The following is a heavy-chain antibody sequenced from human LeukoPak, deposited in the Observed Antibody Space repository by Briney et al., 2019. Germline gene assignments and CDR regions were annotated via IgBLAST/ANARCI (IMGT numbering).Heavy chain of an antibody. J-gene: IGHJ6*02. Sequence: PGGSLRLSCAASGFTFSSYAMHWVRQAPGKGLEWVAVISYDGSNKYYADSVKGRFTISRDNSKNTLYLQMNSLRAEDTAVYYCAKATYGDYPRDYYYGMDVWGQGTTVTVSS. V-gene: IGHV3-30*04. CDR2: ISYDGSNK. CDR3: AKATYGDYPRDYYYGMDV. CDR1: GFTFSSYA. D-gene: IGHD4-17*01.